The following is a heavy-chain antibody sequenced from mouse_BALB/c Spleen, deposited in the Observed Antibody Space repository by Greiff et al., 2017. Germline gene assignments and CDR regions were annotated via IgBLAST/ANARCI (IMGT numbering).Heavy chain of an antibody. D-gene: IGHD1-1*02. CDR2: IYTGDGST. CDR1: GYTFTSYD. V-gene: IGHV1S56*01. Sequence: VQLQESGPELVKPGDLVKISCKASGYTFTSYDINWVKQRPGQGLEWIGWIYTGDGSTKYNEKFKGKATLTADKSSSTAYMQLSSLTSENSAVYFCARRGGGYYAMDYWGQGTSVTGSS. J-gene: IGHJ4*01. CDR3: ARRGGGYYAMDY.